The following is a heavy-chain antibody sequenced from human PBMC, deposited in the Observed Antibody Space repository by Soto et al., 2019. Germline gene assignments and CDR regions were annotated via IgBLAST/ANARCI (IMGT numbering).Heavy chain of an antibody. CDR1: GFIFSRFG. J-gene: IGHJ6*02. V-gene: IGHV3-33*01. D-gene: IGHD6-13*01. Sequence: QVQLVESGGGVVQPGRSLRLSCAASGFIFSRFGMHWVRQAPGKGLEWVAVIWYDGSNQKYGDSVKGRFTISRDNSKNTVYLQMNNLRAEDTGVYYCARDEGIAAAGPYYYYGVDVWGQGTTVTVSS. CDR3: ARDEGIAAAGPYYYYGVDV. CDR2: IWYDGSNQ.